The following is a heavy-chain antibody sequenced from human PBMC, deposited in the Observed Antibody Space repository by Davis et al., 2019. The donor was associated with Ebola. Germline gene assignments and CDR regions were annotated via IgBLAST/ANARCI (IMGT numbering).Heavy chain of an antibody. J-gene: IGHJ4*02. D-gene: IGHD6-19*01. CDR2: ISSNGGTT. CDR3: AKRRSGWYGDFDY. V-gene: IGHV3-64*02. CDR1: GFTFSIYG. Sequence: GESLKISCAASGFTFSIYGMHWVRQAPGKGLEYVSGISSNGGTTDYADSVKGRFTIARDNSKNTLYLQMNSLRAEDTAVYYCAKRRSGWYGDFDYWGQGTLVTVSS.